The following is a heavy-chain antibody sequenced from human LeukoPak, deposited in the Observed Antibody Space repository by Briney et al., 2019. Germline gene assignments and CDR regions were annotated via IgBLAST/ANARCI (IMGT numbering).Heavy chain of an antibody. Sequence: GGSLRLSCAASGFTFSSYWMHWVRQAPGKGLVWVSRINSDGSSTTYADSVKGRFTTSRDNSKNTLYLQMNSLRAEDTAVYYCAKSGGTSSSGLGYWGQGTLVTVSS. V-gene: IGHV3-74*01. CDR2: INSDGSST. D-gene: IGHD6-19*01. CDR3: AKSGGTSSSGLGY. CDR1: GFTFSSYW. J-gene: IGHJ4*02.